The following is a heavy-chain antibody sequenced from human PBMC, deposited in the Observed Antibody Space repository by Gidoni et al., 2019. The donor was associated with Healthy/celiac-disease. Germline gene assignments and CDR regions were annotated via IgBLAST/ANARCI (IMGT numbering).Heavy chain of an antibody. D-gene: IGHD1-26*01. V-gene: IGHV4-31*03. CDR1: GGPISSGGYY. CDR3: ARDVVGDPYEIDY. Sequence: QVQLQESGPGLVKPSQTPSLTVTVSGGPISSGGYYWSWIRQHPGKGLEWIGYIYYSGSTYYNPSLKSRVTISVDTSKNQFSLKLSSVTAADTAVYYCARDVVGDPYEIDYWGQGTLVTVSS. J-gene: IGHJ4*02. CDR2: IYYSGST.